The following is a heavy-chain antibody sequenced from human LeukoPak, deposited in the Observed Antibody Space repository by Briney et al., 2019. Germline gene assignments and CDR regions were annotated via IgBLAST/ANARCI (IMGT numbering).Heavy chain of an antibody. CDR3: QGRAMVTNDY. Sequence: PGRSLRLSCAASGFTFSSYAMRWVRQAPGKGLEWVAVISYDGSNKYYADSVKGRFTISRDNSKNTLYLQMNSLRAEDTAVYYCQGRAMVTNDYWGQGTLVTVSS. D-gene: IGHD5-18*01. CDR1: GFTFSSYA. V-gene: IGHV3-30-3*01. CDR2: ISYDGSNK. J-gene: IGHJ4*02.